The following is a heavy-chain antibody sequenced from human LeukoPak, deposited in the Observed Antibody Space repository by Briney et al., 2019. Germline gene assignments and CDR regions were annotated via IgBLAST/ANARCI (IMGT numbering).Heavy chain of an antibody. CDR2: MNPNSGNT. Sequence: ASVKVSCKASGYTFTSYDINWVRQATGQGLEWMGWMNPNSGNTNYAQKLQGRVTMTTDASTSTAYMELRSLRSDDTAVYYCARVDDYYDSSGYFWTFGGYYFDYWGQGTLVTVSS. D-gene: IGHD3-22*01. CDR1: GYTFTSYD. J-gene: IGHJ4*02. CDR3: ARVDDYYDSSGYFWTFGGYYFDY. V-gene: IGHV1-18*01.